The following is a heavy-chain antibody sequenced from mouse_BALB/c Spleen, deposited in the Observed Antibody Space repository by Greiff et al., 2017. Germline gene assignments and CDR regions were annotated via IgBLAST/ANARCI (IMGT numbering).Heavy chain of an antibody. CDR2: ISDGGSYT. CDR3: ARDDDDYADYYAMDY. J-gene: IGHJ4*01. D-gene: IGHD2-4*01. CDR1: GFTFSSYA. Sequence: EVMLVESGGGLVKPGGSLKLSCAASGFTFSSYAMYWVRQTPEKRLEWVATISDGGSYTYYPDSVKGRFTISRDNAKNNLYLQMSSLKSEDTAMYYCARDDDDYADYYAMDYWGQGTSVTVSS. V-gene: IGHV5-4*02.